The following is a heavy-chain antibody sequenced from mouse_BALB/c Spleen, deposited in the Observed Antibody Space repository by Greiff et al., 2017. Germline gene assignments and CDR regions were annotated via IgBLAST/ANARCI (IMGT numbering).Heavy chain of an antibody. CDR2: ILPGSGST. CDR3: AREQAITTVVPVAY. CDR1: GYTFSSYW. D-gene: IGHD1-1*01. V-gene: IGHV1-9*01. Sequence: VQLQQSGAELMKPGASVKISCKATGYTFSSYWIEWVKQRPGHGLEWIGEILPGSGSTNYNEKFKGKATFTADTSSNTAYMQLSSLTSEDSAVYYCAREQAITTVVPVAYWGQGTLVTVSA. J-gene: IGHJ3*01.